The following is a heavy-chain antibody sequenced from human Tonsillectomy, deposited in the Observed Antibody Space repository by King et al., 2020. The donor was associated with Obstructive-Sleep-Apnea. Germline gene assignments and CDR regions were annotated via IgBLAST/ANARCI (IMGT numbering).Heavy chain of an antibody. Sequence: VQLQQWGAGLLKPSETLSLTCVVFGGSFSDYYWSWIRQPPGKGLEWIGEINHSGSTNYNSSLKSRVTISVDTSKNQFSLKVNSVTAADTAVYYCARGSGAAAVNWFDPWGQGTLVTVSS. CDR1: GGSFSDYY. D-gene: IGHD6-13*01. J-gene: IGHJ5*02. V-gene: IGHV4-34*01. CDR2: INHSGST. CDR3: ARGSGAAAVNWFDP.